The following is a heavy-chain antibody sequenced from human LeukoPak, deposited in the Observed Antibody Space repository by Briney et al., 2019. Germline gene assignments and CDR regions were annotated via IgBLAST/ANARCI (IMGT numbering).Heavy chain of an antibody. J-gene: IGHJ4*02. D-gene: IGHD3-22*01. CDR1: GFTFSNSA. CDR3: AKVHSERDMIVVDNYFDY. V-gene: IGHV3-23*01. CDR2: ISGSGGST. Sequence: PGGSLRLSCAASGFTFSNSAMSWVRQAPGKGLEWISAISGSGGSTYYADSVKGRFTISRDNSKNPLYLQMNSLRAEDTAVYYCAKVHSERDMIVVDNYFDYWGQGTLVTVSS.